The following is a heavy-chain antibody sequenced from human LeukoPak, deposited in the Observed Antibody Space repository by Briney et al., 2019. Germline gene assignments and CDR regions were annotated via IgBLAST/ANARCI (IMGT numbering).Heavy chain of an antibody. J-gene: IGHJ3*02. CDR1: GGTFSSYA. V-gene: IGHV1-69*05. CDR3: ASNSYGYKPNAFDI. CDR2: IIPIFGTA. Sequence: GSSVKVSCKAPGGTFSSYAISWVRQAPGQGLEWMGGIIPIFGTANYAQKFQGRVTITTDESTSTAYMELSSLRSEDTAVYYCASNSYGYKPNAFDIWGQGTMVTVSS. D-gene: IGHD5-18*01.